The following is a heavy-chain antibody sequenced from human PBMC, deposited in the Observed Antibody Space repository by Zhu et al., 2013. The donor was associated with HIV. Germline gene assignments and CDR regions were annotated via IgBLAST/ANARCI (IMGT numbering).Heavy chain of an antibody. Sequence: QVQLVQSGAEVKKPGASVKVSCKASGYIFTGCYMHWVRQAPGQGLEWMGWINLNSGGTNYAQKFQGRVTMTRDTSISTAYMELSRLRSDDTAVYYCARVGRGSSTYFYDMDVWGQGTTVTASS. CDR1: GYIFTGCY. D-gene: IGHD6-6*01. CDR2: INLNSGGT. CDR3: ARVGRGSSTYFYDMDV. V-gene: IGHV1-2*02. J-gene: IGHJ6*02.